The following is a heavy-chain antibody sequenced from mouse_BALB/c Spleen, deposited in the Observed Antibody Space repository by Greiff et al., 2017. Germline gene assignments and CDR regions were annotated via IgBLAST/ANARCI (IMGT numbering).Heavy chain of an antibody. CDR2: IDPANGNT. J-gene: IGHJ4*01. CDR1: GFNIKDTY. Sequence: DVKLVESGAELVKPGASVKLSCTASGFNIKDTYMHWVKQRPEQGLEWIGRIDPANGNTKYDPKFQGKATITADTSSNTAYLQLSSLTSEDTAVYYCARTGPLYAMDYWGQGTSVTVSS. CDR3: ARTGPLYAMDY. D-gene: IGHD3-1*01. V-gene: IGHV14-3*02.